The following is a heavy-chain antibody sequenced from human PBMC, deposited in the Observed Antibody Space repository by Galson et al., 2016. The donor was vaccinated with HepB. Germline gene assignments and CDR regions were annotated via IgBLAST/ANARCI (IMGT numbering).Heavy chain of an antibody. CDR1: GFNFRTSA. Sequence: SVKVSCKASGFNFRTSAVQWVRQARGQRPEWIGWIVGSGNTNYAQKFQARVTISRDMSTSTAYMELRSLRSEDTAIYYCAADLMSTGGPFYVFDIWGQGTMVTFSS. CDR2: IVGSGNT. V-gene: IGHV1-58*01. CDR3: AADLMSTGGPFYVFDI. J-gene: IGHJ3*02. D-gene: IGHD2-8*02.